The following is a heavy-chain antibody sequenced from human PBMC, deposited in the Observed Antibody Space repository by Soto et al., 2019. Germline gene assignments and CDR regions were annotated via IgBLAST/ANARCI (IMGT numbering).Heavy chain of an antibody. D-gene: IGHD3-9*01. CDR2: IYWDDDK. V-gene: IGHV2-5*02. Sequence: QITLKESGPTLVKPTQTLTLTCTFSGFSLSTTNVGVGWVRQPPGKALEWLALIYWDDDKRYSSSLKSRLAITKDTSKNQVVLTMTNMHPVDTATYYCVHMRYFNALTGYSHWGQGTLVTVSS. J-gene: IGHJ4*02. CDR1: GFSLSTTNVG. CDR3: VHMRYFNALTGYSH.